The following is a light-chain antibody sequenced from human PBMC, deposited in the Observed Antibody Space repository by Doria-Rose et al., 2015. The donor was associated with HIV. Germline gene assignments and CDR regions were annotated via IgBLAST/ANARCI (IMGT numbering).Light chain of an antibody. CDR1: TSNIGAIYD. V-gene: IGLV1-40*01. J-gene: IGLJ1*01. CDR3: HSYDNSLSGYV. Sequence: PGQRVTISCTGSTSNIGAIYDVHWYQQLPGTDPKLLIYANSHRPSGVPDRFSGSKSGTSASLAITGLQADDEADYYCHSYDNSLSGYVFGSGTKVTVL. CDR2: ANS.